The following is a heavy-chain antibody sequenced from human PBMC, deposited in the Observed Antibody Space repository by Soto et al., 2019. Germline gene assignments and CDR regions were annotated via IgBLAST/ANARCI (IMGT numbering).Heavy chain of an antibody. D-gene: IGHD2-2*01. CDR3: AKDHCISTSCWYFDL. J-gene: IGHJ2*01. CDR2: ISYDGSNK. V-gene: IGHV3-30*18. CDR1: GFTFSSYG. Sequence: QVQLVESGGGVVQPGRSLRLSCAASGFTFSSYGMHWVRQAPGKGLEWVAVISYDGSNKYYADSVKGRFTISRDNSKNTLYLQMNSLRAEDTAVYYCAKDHCISTSCWYFDLWGRGTLVTVSS.